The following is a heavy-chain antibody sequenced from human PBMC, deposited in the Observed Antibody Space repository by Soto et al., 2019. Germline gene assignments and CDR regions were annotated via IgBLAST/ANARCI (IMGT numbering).Heavy chain of an antibody. CDR1: GFTFGDYA. D-gene: IGHD6-19*01. CDR2: IRSKAYGGTT. J-gene: IGHJ6*02. CDR3: TRDPSFSSGWFSYYYYYGMDV. V-gene: IGHV3-49*03. Sequence: QPGGSLRLSCTASGFTFGDYAMSWFRQAPGKGLEWVGFIRSKAYGGTTEYAASVKGRFTISRDDSKSIAYLQMNSLKTGDTAVYYCTRDPSFSSGWFSYYYYYGMDVWGQRTTVTVSS.